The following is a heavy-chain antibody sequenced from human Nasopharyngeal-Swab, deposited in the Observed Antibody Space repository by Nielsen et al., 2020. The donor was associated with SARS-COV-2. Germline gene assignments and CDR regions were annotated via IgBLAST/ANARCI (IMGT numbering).Heavy chain of an antibody. D-gene: IGHD6-6*01. CDR1: GFTFSTFW. V-gene: IGHV3-7*03. J-gene: IGHJ6*02. Sequence: GGSLRLSCAASGFTFSTFWMSWVRQAPGKGLEWVANIKKDGGEKYYVDSVKGRFTISRDNAKNSLYLQMNSLRAEDTAVYYCARDHQLGPTNYGMDVWGQGTTVTVSS. CDR3: ARDHQLGPTNYGMDV. CDR2: IKKDGGEK.